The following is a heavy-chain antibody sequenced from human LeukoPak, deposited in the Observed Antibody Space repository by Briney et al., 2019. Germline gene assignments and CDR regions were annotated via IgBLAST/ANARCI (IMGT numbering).Heavy chain of an antibody. CDR2: ISAYNGNT. CDR3: ARIPTGGFLEWSYYYYYGMDV. J-gene: IGHJ6*02. CDR1: GYTLTSYG. V-gene: IGHV1-18*01. D-gene: IGHD3-3*01. Sequence: ASVKVSCKASGYTLTSYGISWVRRAPGQGLEWMGWISAYNGNTNYAQKLQGRVTMTTDTSTSTAYMELRSLRSDDTAVYYCARIPTGGFLEWSYYYYYGMDVWGQGTTVTVSS.